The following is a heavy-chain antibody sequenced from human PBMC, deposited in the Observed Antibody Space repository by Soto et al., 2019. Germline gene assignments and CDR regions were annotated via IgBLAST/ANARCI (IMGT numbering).Heavy chain of an antibody. V-gene: IGHV3-30*18. Sequence: VQLVESGGGVVQPGRSLRLLCEASGFSFSRYGMHWVRQAPGMGLEWVAVISWDGLAQYYADSVKGRFTISRDNSQSTLYLQMNSLRTEDTAIYDCAKETIQVGGPNYFDYWGQGALVTVAS. CDR1: GFSFSRYG. D-gene: IGHD6-19*01. CDR3: AKETIQVGGPNYFDY. CDR2: ISWDGLAQ. J-gene: IGHJ4*02.